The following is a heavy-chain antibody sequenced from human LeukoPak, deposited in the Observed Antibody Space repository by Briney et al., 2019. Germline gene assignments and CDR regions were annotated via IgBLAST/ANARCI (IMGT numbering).Heavy chain of an antibody. D-gene: IGHD6-6*01. J-gene: IGHJ4*02. V-gene: IGHV3-23*01. CDR1: GFTVSSNY. Sequence: PGGSLRLSCAASGFTVSSNYMSWVRQAPGKGLEWVSAISGSGGSTYYADSVKGRFTISRDNSKNTLYLQMNSLRAEDTAVYYCAKDPRIAASYYFDYWGQGTLVTVSS. CDR3: AKDPRIAASYYFDY. CDR2: ISGSGGST.